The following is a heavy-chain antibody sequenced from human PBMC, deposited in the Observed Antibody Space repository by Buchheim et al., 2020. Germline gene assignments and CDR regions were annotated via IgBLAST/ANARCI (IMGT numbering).Heavy chain of an antibody. V-gene: IGHV3-23*01. D-gene: IGHD1-26*01. CDR3: AKAPPQSGSYYPNTYFDY. CDR1: GFTVSSYA. CDR2: ISGSGGST. Sequence: EVQLLESGGGLVQPGGSLRLSCAASGFTVSSYAMSWVRQAPGKGLEWVSAISGSGGSTYYADSVKGRFTISRDNSKNTLYLQMNSLRAEDTAVYYCAKAPPQSGSYYPNTYFDYWGQGTL. J-gene: IGHJ4*02.